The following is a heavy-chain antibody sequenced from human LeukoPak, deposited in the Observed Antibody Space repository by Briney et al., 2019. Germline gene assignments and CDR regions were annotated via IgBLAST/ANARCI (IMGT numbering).Heavy chain of an antibody. CDR1: GFTFSRNS. J-gene: IGHJ3*02. CDR3: ARTGRSDAFDI. D-gene: IGHD1-14*01. V-gene: IGHV3-21*01. Sequence: GGSLRLSCAASGFTFSRNSMNWVRQAPGKGLEWVSSISSTSSYIYYADSVKGRFTISRDNAKNSLYLQMNSLRAEDTAVYYCARTGRSDAFDIRGQGTMVTVSS. CDR2: ISSTSSYI.